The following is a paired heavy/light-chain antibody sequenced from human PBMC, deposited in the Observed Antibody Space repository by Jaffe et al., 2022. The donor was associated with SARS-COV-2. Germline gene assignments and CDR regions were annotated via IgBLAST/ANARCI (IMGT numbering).Heavy chain of an antibody. D-gene: IGHD3-3*01. Sequence: VQLVQSGAEVKKPGESLRISCKGSGFTTFWIGWVRQTPGKGLEWMGNIFPGDSDTAYSPSFQGQVSISADRSINTAYLQWNSLKASDTAIYYCARLKYYTSGGRLYFDYWGQGTLVTVSS. CDR2: IFPGDSDT. V-gene: IGHV5-51*01. CDR1: GFTTFW. J-gene: IGHJ4*02. CDR3: ARLKYYTSGGRLYFDY.
Light chain of an antibody. CDR3: QQSYSSPFT. Sequence: DIQMTQSPSSLSTSIRNTVTITCRASRSVATYLNWYQQKSGKAPELLIHGASTLQSGVPPRFSGSGSGTDFTLTISNLQPEDFATYYCQQSYSSPFTFGQGTKVEIK. CDR2: GAS. CDR1: RSVATY. V-gene: IGKV1-39*01. J-gene: IGKJ2*01.